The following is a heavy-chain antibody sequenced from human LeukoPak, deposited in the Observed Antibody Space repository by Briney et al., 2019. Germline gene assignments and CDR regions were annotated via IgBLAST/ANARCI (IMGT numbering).Heavy chain of an antibody. CDR2: MNPNSGNT. Sequence: ASVKVSCKASGYTFTSYDINWVRQATGQGLEWTGWMNPNSGNTGYAQKFQGRVTMTRNTSIGTAYMELSSLRSEDTAVYYCARGGDSSSWLSSYYYYGMDVWGQGTTVTVSS. CDR1: GYTFTSYD. CDR3: ARGGDSSSWLSSYYYYGMDV. D-gene: IGHD6-13*01. J-gene: IGHJ6*02. V-gene: IGHV1-8*01.